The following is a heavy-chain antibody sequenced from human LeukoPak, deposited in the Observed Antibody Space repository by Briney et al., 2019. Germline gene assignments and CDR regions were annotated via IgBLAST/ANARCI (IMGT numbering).Heavy chain of an antibody. V-gene: IGHV1-18*01. CDR3: SRSPPWDIKFGGVIIVFDL. CDR1: GYKFSTYG. J-gene: IGHJ4*02. Sequence: ASVKVSCKTSGYKFSTYGITWVRQAPGQGLEWVGVISGYDGKTAYAQKFQDRVTLTTDTSTNTAYMELTSLTSDDTAVYYCSRSPPWDIKFGGVIIVFDLWGQGTLITVSS. CDR2: ISGYDGKT. D-gene: IGHD3-16*01.